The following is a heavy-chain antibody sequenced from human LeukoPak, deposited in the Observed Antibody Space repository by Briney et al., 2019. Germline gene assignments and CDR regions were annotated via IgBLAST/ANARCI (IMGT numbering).Heavy chain of an antibody. J-gene: IGHJ4*02. Sequence: GGSLRLSCAASGFTFSDYYMSWVRQAPGKGLEWVSAISGSGGSTYYADSVKGRFTISRDNSKNTLYLQMNSLRAEDTAVYYCAKARSYYGSGAFDYWGQGTLVTVSS. V-gene: IGHV3-23*01. CDR1: GFTFSDYY. CDR2: ISGSGGST. CDR3: AKARSYYGSGAFDY. D-gene: IGHD3-10*01.